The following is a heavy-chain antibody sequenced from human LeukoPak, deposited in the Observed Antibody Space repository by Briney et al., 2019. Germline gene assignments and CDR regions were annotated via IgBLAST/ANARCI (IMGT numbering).Heavy chain of an antibody. Sequence: GGSLRLSCVASGFTFSNAWMSWVRQAPGKGLEWVGRIKSKTDGGTTDYAAPVKGRFTISRDDSKNTLYLQMNSLRAEDTAVYYCAKPPRQPPNYYYYYMDVWGKGTTVTVSS. CDR1: GFTFSNAW. D-gene: IGHD5-18*01. CDR2: IKSKTDGGTT. V-gene: IGHV3-15*01. CDR3: AKPPRQPPNYYYYYMDV. J-gene: IGHJ6*03.